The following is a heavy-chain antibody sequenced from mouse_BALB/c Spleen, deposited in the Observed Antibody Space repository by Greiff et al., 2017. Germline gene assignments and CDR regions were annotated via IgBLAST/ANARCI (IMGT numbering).Heavy chain of an antibody. CDR1: GYTFTSYT. D-gene: IGHD1-1*01. V-gene: IGHV1-4*02. J-gene: IGHJ3*01. Sequence: VQLQQSAAELARPGASVKMSCKASGYTFTSYTMHWVKQRPGQGLEWIGYINPSSGYTEYNQKFKDKTTLTADKSSSTAYMQLSSLTSEDSAVYYCARENLITTVVAKAYWGQGTLVTVSA. CDR3: ARENLITTVVAKAY. CDR2: INPSSGYT.